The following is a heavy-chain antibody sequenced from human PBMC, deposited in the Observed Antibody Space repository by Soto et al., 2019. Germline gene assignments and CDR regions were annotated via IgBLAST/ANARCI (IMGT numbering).Heavy chain of an antibody. CDR1: GYTFTSYD. CDR2: IIPIFGTA. CDR3: ATQHYDFWSGSLYDAFDI. Sequence: SVKVSCKASGYTFTSYDINWVRQATGQGLEWMGGIIPIFGTANYAQKFQGRVTITADESTSTAYMELSSLRSEDTAVYYCATQHYDFWSGSLYDAFDIWGQGTMVTVSS. D-gene: IGHD3-3*01. J-gene: IGHJ3*02. V-gene: IGHV1-69*13.